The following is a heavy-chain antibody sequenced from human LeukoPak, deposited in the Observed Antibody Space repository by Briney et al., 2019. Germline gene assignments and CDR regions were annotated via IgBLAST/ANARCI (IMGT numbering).Heavy chain of an antibody. Sequence: SVKVSCTASGGIFNNYGFSWVRQAPGQGLEWMGGFVPLFKTAHYAPKFQGRVTITADESTSTAYLELSSLRSEDTAVYYCARDRAAGYYDSSGSAFDIWGQGTMVTVSS. CDR2: FVPLFKTA. CDR1: GGIFNNYG. CDR3: ARDRAAGYYDSSGSAFDI. V-gene: IGHV1-69*13. J-gene: IGHJ3*02. D-gene: IGHD3-22*01.